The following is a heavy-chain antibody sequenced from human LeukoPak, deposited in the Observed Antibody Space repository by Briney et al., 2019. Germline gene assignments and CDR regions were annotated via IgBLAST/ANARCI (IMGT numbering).Heavy chain of an antibody. CDR3: ARDGGYRGYDADC. J-gene: IGHJ4*02. Sequence: PGGSLRLSCAASGFTFSTYSMKWVRQAPGKGLEWVSYISDSGAMYYADSVRGRFTISRENAQNSLFLQMNSLRAEDTAVYHCARDGGYRGYDADCWGQGTLVTVSS. CDR2: ISDSGAM. V-gene: IGHV3-48*01. CDR1: GFTFSTYS. D-gene: IGHD5-12*01.